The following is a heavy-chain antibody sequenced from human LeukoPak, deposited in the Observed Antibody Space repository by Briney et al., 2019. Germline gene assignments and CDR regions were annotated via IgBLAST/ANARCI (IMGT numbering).Heavy chain of an antibody. CDR2: IYDRGST. J-gene: IGHJ5*02. CDR3: ARHPTTIFGVVKLIRTTWFDP. V-gene: IGHV4-59*04. D-gene: IGHD3-3*01. Sequence: PGGSLRLSCAASGFTFSSYSMNWVRQAPGKGLEWIANIYDRGSTYYNPSLKSRVTISVDTSKNQFSLRLSSVTAADTAVYYCARHPTTIFGVVKLIRTTWFDPWGQGTLVTVSS. CDR1: GFTFSSYSMN.